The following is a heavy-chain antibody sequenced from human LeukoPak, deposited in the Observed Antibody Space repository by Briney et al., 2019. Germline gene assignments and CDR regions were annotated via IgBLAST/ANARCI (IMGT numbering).Heavy chain of an antibody. J-gene: IGHJ6*03. Sequence: ASVKVSCKASGYTFISYDLNWVRQVPGQGLEWMGWMNPNTGNTGYAQKFQGRVTITRNTSISTAFMKLRSLRSEDTAVYYCARRAVGNSYYYSMDVRGKGTTVTVSS. CDR1: GYTFISYD. D-gene: IGHD6-19*01. V-gene: IGHV1-8*01. CDR2: MNPNTGNT. CDR3: ARRAVGNSYYYSMDV.